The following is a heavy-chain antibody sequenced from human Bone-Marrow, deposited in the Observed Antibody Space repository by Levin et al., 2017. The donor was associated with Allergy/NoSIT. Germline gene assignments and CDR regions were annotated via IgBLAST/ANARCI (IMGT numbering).Heavy chain of an antibody. J-gene: IGHJ4*02. CDR1: GFTFSSYA. Sequence: PGGSLRLSCAASGFTFSSYAMTWVRQAPGKGLEWISGLSGRGETTYYADSVKGRFTISRDNAKNTLYLQMNSLRAEDTAVYYCARDPFAYNFGSGSYLDYWGQGTLVSVSS. CDR3: ARDPFAYNFGSGSYLDY. V-gene: IGHV3-23*01. D-gene: IGHD3-10*01. CDR2: LSGRGETT.